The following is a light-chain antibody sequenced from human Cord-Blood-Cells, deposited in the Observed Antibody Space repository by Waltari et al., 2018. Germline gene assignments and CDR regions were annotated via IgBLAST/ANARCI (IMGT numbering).Light chain of an antibody. CDR3: QQYNSYWK. V-gene: IGKV1-5*03. CDR1: QSISSW. Sequence: DIQMTQSPSTRSASVGDRVTITCRASQSISSWLAWYQQKPGKAPKLLFYKASCLESGVPSRFSGSGSGTEFTLTISSLQPDDFATYYCQQYNSYWKFGQGTKVEI. J-gene: IGKJ1*01. CDR2: KAS.